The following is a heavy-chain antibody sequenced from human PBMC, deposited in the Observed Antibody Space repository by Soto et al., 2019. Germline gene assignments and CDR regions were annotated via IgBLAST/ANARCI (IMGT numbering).Heavy chain of an antibody. CDR2: ISYDGRNK. J-gene: IGHJ4*02. V-gene: IGHV3-30*04. CDR3: AREATYYDFWSGYYPYFDY. D-gene: IGHD3-3*01. Sequence: QVQLVESGGGVVQPGRSLRLSCAASGFTFSSYAMHWVRQAPGKGLEWVAVISYDGRNKYYADSVKGRFTISRDNSKNTLYLQMNSLRAEDTAVYYCAREATYYDFWSGYYPYFDYWGQGTLVTVSS. CDR1: GFTFSSYA.